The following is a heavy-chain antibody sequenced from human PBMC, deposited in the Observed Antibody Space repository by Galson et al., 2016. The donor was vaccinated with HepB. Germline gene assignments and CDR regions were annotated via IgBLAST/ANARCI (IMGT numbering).Heavy chain of an antibody. V-gene: IGHV3-23*01. CDR1: GFTFSTYA. J-gene: IGHJ4*02. Sequence: SLRLSCAASGFTFSTYAMNWVRQAPGKGLEWVSGISGSGGSTYYADSVKGRFTISRDNSKNTLFMQMDSLRPEDTAVYYCATDATWGAAHYYFDFWGQGTLVTVSS. CDR2: ISGSGGST. CDR3: ATDATWGAAHYYFDF. D-gene: IGHD2-15*01.